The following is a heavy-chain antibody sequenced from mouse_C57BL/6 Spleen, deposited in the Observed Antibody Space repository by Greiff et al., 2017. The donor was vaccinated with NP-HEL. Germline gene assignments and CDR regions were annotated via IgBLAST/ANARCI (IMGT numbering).Heavy chain of an antibody. CDR3: AREGYYYGSGDAMDY. D-gene: IGHD1-1*01. CDR2: IDPSDSET. V-gene: IGHV1-52*01. Sequence: QVQLQQPGAELVRPGSSVKLSCKASGYTFTSYWMHWVKQRPIQGLEWIGNIDPSDSETHYNQKFKDKATLTVDKSSSTAYMQLSSLTSEDSAVYYCAREGYYYGSGDAMDYWGQGTSVTVSS. CDR1: GYTFTSYW. J-gene: IGHJ4*01.